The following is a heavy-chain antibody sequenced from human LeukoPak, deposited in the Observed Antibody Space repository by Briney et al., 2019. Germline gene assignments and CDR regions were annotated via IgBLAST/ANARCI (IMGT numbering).Heavy chain of an antibody. Sequence: PSGTLSLTCGVSGGSISSTNWWSWIRQPPGKGLEWIGEINHSGSTNYNPSLKSRVTISVDTSKNQFSLKLSSVTAADTAVYYCARLGAVRFDPWGQGTLVTVSS. CDR3: ARLGAVRFDP. V-gene: IGHV4-4*02. J-gene: IGHJ5*02. CDR2: INHSGST. CDR1: GGSISSTNW. D-gene: IGHD1-26*01.